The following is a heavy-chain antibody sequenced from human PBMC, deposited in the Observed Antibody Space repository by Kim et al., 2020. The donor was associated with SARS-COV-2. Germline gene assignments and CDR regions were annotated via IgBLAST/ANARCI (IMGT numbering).Heavy chain of an antibody. J-gene: IGHJ4*02. V-gene: IGHV4-34*01. Sequence: PSVRGRVTLSVDSSKSQFSLKVMSLTAADTAVYYCARVAYSQGRKREFDYWGQGTLVTVSS. D-gene: IGHD2-21*01. CDR3: ARVAYSQGRKREFDY.